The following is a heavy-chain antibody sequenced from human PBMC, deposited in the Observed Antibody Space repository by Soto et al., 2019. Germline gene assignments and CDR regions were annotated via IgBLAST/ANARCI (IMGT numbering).Heavy chain of an antibody. D-gene: IGHD2-21*02. V-gene: IGHV4-59*01. Sequence: SVTLSLTCTPSGGSISSYSASWIQQPPGKGLEWIGYIYYSGSINYNPSLKSRVTISVDTSKNQFSLKLSSVTAADTAVYYCARDCGGDCSNSNEYYQHWGQGTLVTVSS. CDR3: ARDCGGDCSNSNEYYQH. CDR1: GGSISSYS. J-gene: IGHJ1*01. CDR2: IYYSGSI.